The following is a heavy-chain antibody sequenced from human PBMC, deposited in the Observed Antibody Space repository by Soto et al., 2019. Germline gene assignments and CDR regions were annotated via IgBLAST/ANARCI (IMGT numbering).Heavy chain of an antibody. Sequence: QGQLVQSEPEAKKPGASVKVSCKASGYTFSRYGISWVRQAPGQGLEWMGWISGYNGDTKYAQKVQGRVTMTIDTSTYTAYMELRSLTSDDTAIYYCAKNGQPPYYYYGMDVWGQGTTVTVSS. CDR2: ISGYNGDT. V-gene: IGHV1-18*01. CDR3: AKNGQPPYYYYGMDV. D-gene: IGHD2-8*01. CDR1: GYTFSRYG. J-gene: IGHJ6*02.